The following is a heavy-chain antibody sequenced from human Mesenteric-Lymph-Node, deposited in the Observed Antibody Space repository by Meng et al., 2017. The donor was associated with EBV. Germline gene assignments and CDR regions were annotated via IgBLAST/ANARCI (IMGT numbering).Heavy chain of an antibody. V-gene: IGHV4-4*02. CDR3: ASAQCSGGGCPGGS. Sequence: QLQGSGQGLVNPSGTQPLTCAGAGGAISSSTWWIWVRQPPGKGLEWIGEIYHSGITNYNPSLSSRVTMSVDKSKNQFSLNLISLTAADTAVYYCASAQCSGGGCPGGSWGQGTLVTVSS. J-gene: IGHJ5*02. CDR2: IYHSGIT. D-gene: IGHD2-15*01. CDR1: GGAISSSTW.